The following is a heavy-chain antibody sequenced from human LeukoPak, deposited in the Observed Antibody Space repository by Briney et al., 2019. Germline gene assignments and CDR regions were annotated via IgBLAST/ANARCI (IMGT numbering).Heavy chain of an antibody. D-gene: IGHD3-22*01. V-gene: IGHV3-30-3*01. J-gene: IGHJ4*02. Sequence: QAGGSLRLSCAASGFTFSSYAMHWVRQAPGKGLEWVAVISYDGSNKYYADSVKGRFTISRDNSENTLYLQMNSLRAEDTAVYYCARVGAGYDSSGYYIPGFYFDFWGQGTLVTVSS. CDR1: GFTFSSYA. CDR2: ISYDGSNK. CDR3: ARVGAGYDSSGYYIPGFYFDF.